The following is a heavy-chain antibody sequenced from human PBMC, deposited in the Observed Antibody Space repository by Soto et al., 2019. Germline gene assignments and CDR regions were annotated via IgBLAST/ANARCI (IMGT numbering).Heavy chain of an antibody. CDR1: GYTFTSYA. V-gene: IGHV1-3*01. CDR3: AREGSMVRGVILFGMDV. D-gene: IGHD3-10*01. CDR2: INAGNGNT. J-gene: IGHJ6*04. Sequence: ASVKVSCKASGYTFTSYAMHWVRQAPGQRLEWMGWINAGNGNTKYSQKFQGRVTITRDTSAGTAYMELSSLGSEDTAVYYCAREGSMVRGVILFGMDVWGKGTTVTVSS.